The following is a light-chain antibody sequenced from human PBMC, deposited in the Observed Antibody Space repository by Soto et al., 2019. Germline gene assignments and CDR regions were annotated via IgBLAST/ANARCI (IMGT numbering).Light chain of an antibody. CDR3: QQYNNWPVT. Sequence: EIFLTQSPGTLSLSPGEIATLSFMSSQSISSSDLAWYQHRPGQAPRLLIYAASTRATGIAARFSGSGSGTEFTLTISGLQSEDFATYYCQQYNNWPVTFGGGTKVDIK. V-gene: IGKV3D-15*01. J-gene: IGKJ4*01. CDR2: AAS. CDR1: QSISSSD.